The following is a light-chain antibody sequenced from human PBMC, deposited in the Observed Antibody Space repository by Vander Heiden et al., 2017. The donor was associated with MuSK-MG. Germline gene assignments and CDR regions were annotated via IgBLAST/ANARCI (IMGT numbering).Light chain of an antibody. Sequence: DIQMTQSPSSLSASVGDRVTISCRASQTISSYLNWYQQKPGEAPKLLIYTASSLQSGVPSRFSGSGSGTDFTLTISSLQPEDFATYYCQQSDSTPPFTFGHGTKVDVK. CDR1: QTISSY. CDR2: TAS. CDR3: QQSDSTPPFT. J-gene: IGKJ3*01. V-gene: IGKV1-39*01.